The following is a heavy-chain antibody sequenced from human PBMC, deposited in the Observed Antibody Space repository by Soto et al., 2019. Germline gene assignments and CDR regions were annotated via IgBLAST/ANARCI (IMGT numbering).Heavy chain of an antibody. CDR1: GYSFTSYW. V-gene: IGHV5-51*03. CDR3: AGLGIAVAGTYGMAV. J-gene: IGHJ6*02. Sequence: EVQLVQSGAEVKKPGESLKISCKGSGYSFTSYWIDWVRQMHGKGLEWMGIIYPDDSDTRYSPSFQGQVTISADKSISGAYLQWSSLKASNTAMYYCAGLGIAVAGTYGMAVLGQGTTVTVSS. D-gene: IGHD6-19*01. CDR2: IYPDDSDT.